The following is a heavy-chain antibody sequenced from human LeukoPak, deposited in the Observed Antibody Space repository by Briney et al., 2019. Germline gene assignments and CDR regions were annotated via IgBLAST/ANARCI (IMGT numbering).Heavy chain of an antibody. CDR2: IRYDGSNK. Sequence: GGSLRLSCAASGFTFSSYGMYWVRQAPGKGLEWVAFIRYDGSNKYYADSVKGRFTVSRDNSKNTLYLQMKSLRAEDTAVYYCVRERVLRYFDWSSGMGAFDIWGQGTMVTVSS. J-gene: IGHJ3*02. CDR3: VRERVLRYFDWSSGMGAFDI. CDR1: GFTFSSYG. V-gene: IGHV3-30*02. D-gene: IGHD3-9*01.